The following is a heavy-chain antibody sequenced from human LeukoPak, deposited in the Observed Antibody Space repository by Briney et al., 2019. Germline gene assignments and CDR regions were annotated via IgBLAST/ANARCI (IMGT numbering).Heavy chain of an antibody. CDR2: FYRSGTT. CDR3: AMRASGDTREY. CDR1: GYSISSGYY. Sequence: SETLSLTCAVSGYSISSGYYWGWIRQPPGKGLEWIGSFYRSGTTYYNPSLKSRLTISVDTSKTQFSLKLSSVTAADTAVYYGAMRASGDTREYWGQGTLVTVSS. J-gene: IGHJ4*02. V-gene: IGHV4-38-2*01. D-gene: IGHD4-17*01.